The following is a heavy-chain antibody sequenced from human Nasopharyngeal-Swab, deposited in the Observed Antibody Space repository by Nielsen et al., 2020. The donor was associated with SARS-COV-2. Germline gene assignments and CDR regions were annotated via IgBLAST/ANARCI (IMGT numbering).Heavy chain of an antibody. J-gene: IGHJ4*02. CDR1: GYTFTSYY. CDR2: INPSGGST. CDR3: ARASVVRGPPGY. Sequence: ASVKVSCKASGYTFTSYYMHWVRQAPGQGLEWMGIINPSGGSTSYAQKFQGRVTMTRDTSTSTVYMELSSVRSEDTAVYYCARASVVRGPPGYWGQGTLVTVSS. D-gene: IGHD3-10*01. V-gene: IGHV1-46*01.